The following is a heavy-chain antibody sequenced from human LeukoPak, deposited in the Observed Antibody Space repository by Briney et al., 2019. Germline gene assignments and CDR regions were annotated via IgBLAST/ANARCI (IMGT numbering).Heavy chain of an antibody. Sequence: SETLSLTCAVYGGSFSGYYWSWLRQPPGKGLEWIGEINHSGSTNYNPSLKSRVTISVDTSKNQFSLKLSSVTAADTAVYYCARGVDEIIMVAWGQGTLVTVSS. D-gene: IGHD2-8*01. J-gene: IGHJ5*02. CDR2: INHSGST. CDR1: GGSFSGYY. V-gene: IGHV4-34*01. CDR3: ARGVDEIIMVA.